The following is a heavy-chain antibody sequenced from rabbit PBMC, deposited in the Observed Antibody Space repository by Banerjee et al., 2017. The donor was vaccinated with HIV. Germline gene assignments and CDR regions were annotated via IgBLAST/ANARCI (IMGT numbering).Heavy chain of an antibody. CDR3: ARDTGTSFSSYGMDL. Sequence: QSMEESGGDLVKTGASLTLTSTASGFSFCSSDYMCWARQTPGKGLEWIACITGDSSGFTYSATWAKGRFTCSKTSSTTVTLQMTSLTVADTATYFCARDTGTSFSSYGMDLWGPGTLDTVS. CDR1: GFSFCSSDY. CDR2: ITGDSSGFT. D-gene: IGHD7-1*01. V-gene: IGHV1S40*01. J-gene: IGHJ6*01.